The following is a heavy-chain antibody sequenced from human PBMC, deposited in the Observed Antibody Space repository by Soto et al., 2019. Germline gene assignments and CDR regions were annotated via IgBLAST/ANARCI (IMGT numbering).Heavy chain of an antibody. CDR1: GFSLTTSGVG. CDR3: AHRVLRTVFGLVTTTAIYFDF. Sequence: QITLNESGPTVVRPTETLTLTCRFSGFSLTTSGVGVGWIRQSPGKAPEWLALIYWDDDKRYSASLKSRLTITKDTSKSQVVLTVSDLDPTDTSTYYCAHRVLRTVFGLVTTTAIYFDFWGQGTPVVVSS. D-gene: IGHD3-3*01. J-gene: IGHJ4*02. V-gene: IGHV2-5*02. CDR2: IYWDDDK.